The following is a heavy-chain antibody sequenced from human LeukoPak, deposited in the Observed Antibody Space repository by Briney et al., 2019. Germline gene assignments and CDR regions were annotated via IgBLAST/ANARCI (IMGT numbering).Heavy chain of an antibody. V-gene: IGHV3-48*04. CDR2: ISSSSNTI. D-gene: IGHD3-22*01. Sequence: GGSLRLSCAASGFTFSSFGMNWVRQAPGKGLEWVSYISSSSNTIYYADSVKGRFTISRDNPKNSLYLQMNSLRAEDTAVYYCARERWSSGYYFDYWGQGTLVTVSS. J-gene: IGHJ4*02. CDR1: GFTFSSFG. CDR3: ARERWSSGYYFDY.